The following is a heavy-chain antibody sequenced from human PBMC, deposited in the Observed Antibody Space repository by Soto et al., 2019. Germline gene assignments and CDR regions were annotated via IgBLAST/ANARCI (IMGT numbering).Heavy chain of an antibody. CDR1: GYTFTSYS. CDR2: ISPYNGNT. D-gene: IGHD5-18*01. J-gene: IGHJ4*02. Sequence: ASVKVSCKASGYTFTSYSISWVRQAPGQGLEWMGWISPYNGNTNYAQEFQGRVTMTTDTSTSTAYLDLRSLRSEDTAVYYCARDPGYSYGYNWGQGTLVTVSS. CDR3: ARDPGYSYGYN. V-gene: IGHV1-18*01.